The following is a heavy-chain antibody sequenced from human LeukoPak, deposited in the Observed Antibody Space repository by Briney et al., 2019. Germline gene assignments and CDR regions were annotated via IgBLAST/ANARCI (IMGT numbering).Heavy chain of an antibody. Sequence: GFLRLSCAASGFTFSSYNMNWVRQAPGKGLEWVSSITSSSTYIYYADSVKGRFTISRDNARNSLSLQMNSLRAEDTAVYYCARDPYSGSYGNEYYYYMDVWGKGTTVTVSS. CDR1: GFTFSSYN. CDR3: ARDPYSGSYGNEYYYYMDV. J-gene: IGHJ6*03. CDR2: ITSSSTYI. V-gene: IGHV3-21*01. D-gene: IGHD1-26*01.